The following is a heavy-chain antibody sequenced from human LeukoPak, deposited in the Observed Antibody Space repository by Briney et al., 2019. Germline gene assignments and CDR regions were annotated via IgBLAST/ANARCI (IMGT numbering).Heavy chain of an antibody. J-gene: IGHJ4*02. CDR3: AKVPISSGWPNFDY. D-gene: IGHD6-19*01. CDR1: GFTFSNYA. CDR2: ISGGGGST. V-gene: IGHV3-23*01. Sequence: GGSLRLSCAASGFTFSNYAMSWVRQAPGKGPEWVSAISGGGGSTYYADSVRGRFTVSRDNSRNTLYLQMNNLRAEDTAAYYCAKVPISSGWPNFDYWGQGTLVTVSS.